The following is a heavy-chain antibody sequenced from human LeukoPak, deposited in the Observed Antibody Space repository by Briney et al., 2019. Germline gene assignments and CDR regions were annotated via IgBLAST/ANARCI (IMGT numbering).Heavy chain of an antibody. CDR3: ARDIAESNFDY. J-gene: IGHJ4*02. CDR1: GYTFTKFG. Sequence: ASVKVSCKASGYTFTKFGISWVRQAPGQGLEWMGWISGNNGNTDYAQKFQGRVIMATDTTTSTAYMELRSLRSDDTAVYYCARDIAESNFDYWGQGTLVTVSS. D-gene: IGHD6-13*01. V-gene: IGHV1-18*01. CDR2: ISGNNGNT.